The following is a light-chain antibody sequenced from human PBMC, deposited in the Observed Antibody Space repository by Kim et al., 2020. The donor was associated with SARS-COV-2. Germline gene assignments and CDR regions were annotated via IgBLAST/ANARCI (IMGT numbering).Light chain of an antibody. CDR3: QQYYSYPAT. Sequence: ASTGDRVTITCRASQGISSYLAWYQQKPGKAPKLLIYAASTLQSGVPSRFSGSGSGTDFTLTISCLQSEDFATYYCQQYYSYPATFGQGTRLEIK. CDR2: AAS. CDR1: QGISSY. V-gene: IGKV1-8*01. J-gene: IGKJ5*01.